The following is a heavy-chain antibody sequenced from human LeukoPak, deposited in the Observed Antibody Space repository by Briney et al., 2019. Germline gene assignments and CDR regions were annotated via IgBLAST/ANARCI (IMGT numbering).Heavy chain of an antibody. V-gene: IGHV3-74*01. CDR1: GLTFSRYW. D-gene: IGHD3-22*01. CDR3: ARAPAEIGGYYPEYFRH. J-gene: IGHJ1*01. CDR2: IKSDGST. Sequence: GGSLRLSCAASGLTFSRYWMHWVRQAPGKGLVWVSRIKSDGSTNYADSVKGRFTISRDNAKNTVSLQMNSLRAEDTGVYYCARAPAEIGGYYPEYFRHWGQGTLVTVSS.